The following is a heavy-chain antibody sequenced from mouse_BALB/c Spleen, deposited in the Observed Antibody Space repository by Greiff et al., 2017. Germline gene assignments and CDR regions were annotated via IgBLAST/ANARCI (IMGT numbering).Heavy chain of an antibody. V-gene: IGHV5-9-3*01. CDR3: ARQGDGYYFDD. CDR2: ISSGGSYT. J-gene: IGHJ2*01. CDR1: GFTFSSYA. Sequence: EVKLVESGGGLVKPGGSLKLSCAASGFTFSSYAMSWVRQTPEKRLEWVATISSGGSYTYYPDSVKGRFTISRDNAKNTLYLQMSSLRSEDTAMYYCARQGDGYYFDDWGQGTTLTVSS. D-gene: IGHD2-3*01.